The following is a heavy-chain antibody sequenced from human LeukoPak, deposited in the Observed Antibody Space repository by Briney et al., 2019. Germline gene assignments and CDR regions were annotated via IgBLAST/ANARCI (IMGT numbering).Heavy chain of an antibody. J-gene: IGHJ4*02. CDR3: AHLDGYSSGWVY. Sequence: ASVKVSCKASGYTFTSYAMHWVRQAPGQRLEWMGWINAGNGNTKYSQKFQGRVTITRDTSASTAYMELSSLRSEDTAVYYCAHLDGYSSGWVYWGQGTLVTVSS. D-gene: IGHD6-19*01. CDR2: INAGNGNT. CDR1: GYTFTSYA. V-gene: IGHV1-3*01.